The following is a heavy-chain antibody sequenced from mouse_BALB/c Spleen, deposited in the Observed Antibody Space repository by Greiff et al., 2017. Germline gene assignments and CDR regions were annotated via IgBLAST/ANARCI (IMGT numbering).Heavy chain of an antibody. D-gene: IGHD2-4*01. CDR3: ARDQGSTMITPFAY. CDR1: GFSLTSYG. CDR2: IWAGGST. V-gene: IGHV2-9*02. J-gene: IGHJ3*01. Sequence: VMLVESGPGLVAPSQSLSITCTVSGFSLTSYGVHWVRQPPGKGLEWLGVIWAGGSTNYNSALMSRLSISKDNSKSQVFLKMNSLQTDDTAMYYCARDQGSTMITPFAYWGQGTLVTVSA.